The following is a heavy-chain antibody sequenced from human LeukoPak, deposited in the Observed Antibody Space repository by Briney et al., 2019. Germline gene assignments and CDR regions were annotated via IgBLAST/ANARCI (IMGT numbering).Heavy chain of an antibody. V-gene: IGHV3-23*01. J-gene: IGHJ3*02. D-gene: IGHD1-26*01. Sequence: GGSLRLSCAASGFTFSSYAMSWVRQAPGKGLEWVSAISGSGGSTYYADSVKGRFTISRDNSKNTLYLQMNSLRAEDTAVYYCASAGGGIYAFDIWGQGTMVTVSS. CDR3: ASAGGGIYAFDI. CDR2: ISGSGGST. CDR1: GFTFSSYA.